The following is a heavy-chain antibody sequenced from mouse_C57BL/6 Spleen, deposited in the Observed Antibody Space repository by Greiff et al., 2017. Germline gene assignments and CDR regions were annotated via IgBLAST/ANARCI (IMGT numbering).Heavy chain of an antibody. Sequence: VQLQQSGPELVKPGASVKISCKASGYAFRSSWMNWVKQRPGKGLEWIGRIYPGDGDTNYNGKFKGKATLTADKSSSTAYMQLSSLTSEDSAVYFCARGSTVVVDYWGQGTTLTVSS. V-gene: IGHV1-82*01. CDR2: IYPGDGDT. CDR1: GYAFRSSW. D-gene: IGHD1-1*01. CDR3: ARGSTVVVDY. J-gene: IGHJ2*01.